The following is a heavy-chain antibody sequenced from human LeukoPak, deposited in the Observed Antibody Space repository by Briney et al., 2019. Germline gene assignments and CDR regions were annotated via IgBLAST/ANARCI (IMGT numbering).Heavy chain of an antibody. Sequence: PGGSLRLSCAASGFTFNDYAMSWVRPAAGKGLEWVAGISDTGRRTYYTDSVKGRFTISRDDSKKTVSLQMNTLRAEDTAIYFCARHDSFIPYWGQGTLVTVSS. V-gene: IGHV3-23*01. CDR2: ISDTGRRT. CDR1: GFTFNDYA. CDR3: ARHDSFIPY. D-gene: IGHD3-16*02. J-gene: IGHJ4*02.